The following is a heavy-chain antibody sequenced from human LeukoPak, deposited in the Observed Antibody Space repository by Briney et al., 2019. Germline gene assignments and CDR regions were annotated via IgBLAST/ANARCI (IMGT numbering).Heavy chain of an antibody. V-gene: IGHV1-18*01. CDR3: ARATGTWGHDGFDI. CDR2: ISGYSSNT. CDR1: GGTFSRYA. D-gene: IGHD3-16*01. J-gene: IGHJ3*02. Sequence: ASVKVSCKASGGTFSRYAISWVRQAPGQGLEWMGWISGYSSNTNYAQRLQGRVTMTTDTSTTTAYMELRSLRSDDTAVYYCARATGTWGHDGFDIWGQGTMVTVSS.